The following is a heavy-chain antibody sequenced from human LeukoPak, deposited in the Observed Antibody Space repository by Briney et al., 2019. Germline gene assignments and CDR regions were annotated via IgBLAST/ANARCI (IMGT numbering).Heavy chain of an antibody. CDR3: ARSLEAVANWFDP. CDR1: GGSISSSSYY. CDR2: IYYSGST. J-gene: IGHJ5*02. V-gene: IGHV4-39*01. Sequence: SETLSLTCTVSGGSISSSSYYWGWIRQPPGKGLEWIGSIYYSGSTYYNPSLKSRVTISVDTSKNQFSLKLSSVTAADTAVYYCARSLEAVANWFDPWSQGTLVTVSS. D-gene: IGHD6-19*01.